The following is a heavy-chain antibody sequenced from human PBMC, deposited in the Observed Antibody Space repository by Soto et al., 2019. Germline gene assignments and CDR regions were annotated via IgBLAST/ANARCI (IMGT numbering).Heavy chain of an antibody. Sequence: GASVKVSCKASGYTFTGYYMHWVRQAPGQGLEWMGWINPNSGGTNYAQKFQGWITMTRDTSISTAYMELSRLRSDDTAVYYCARESPPYDYVWGSYRYRYAFDIRGQGTMVTVSS. CDR2: INPNSGGT. D-gene: IGHD3-16*02. V-gene: IGHV1-2*04. CDR3: ARESPPYDYVWGSYRYRYAFDI. J-gene: IGHJ3*02. CDR1: GYTFTGYY.